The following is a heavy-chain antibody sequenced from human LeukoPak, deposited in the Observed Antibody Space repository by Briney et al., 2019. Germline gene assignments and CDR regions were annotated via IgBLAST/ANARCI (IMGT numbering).Heavy chain of an antibody. V-gene: IGHV3-11*01. J-gene: IGHJ5*02. CDR1: GFTFSDYY. Sequence: PGGSLRLSCAASGFTFSDYYMSWIRQAPGKELEWVSYISSSGSTTYYADSVKGRFTISRDNAKNSLYLQMNSLRAEDTAVYYCARDRSSSSWYRWFDPWGQGTLVTVSS. CDR3: ARDRSSSSWYRWFDP. CDR2: ISSSGSTT. D-gene: IGHD6-13*01.